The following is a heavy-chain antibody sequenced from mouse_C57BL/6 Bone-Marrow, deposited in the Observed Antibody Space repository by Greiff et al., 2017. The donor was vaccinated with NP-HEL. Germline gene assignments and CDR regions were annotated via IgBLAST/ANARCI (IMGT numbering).Heavy chain of an antibody. CDR2: ISNGGGST. CDR3: ARQPYSNYVPWFAY. J-gene: IGHJ3*01. Sequence: EVMLVESGGGLVQPGGSLKLSCAASGFTFSDYYMYWVRQTPEKRLEWVAYISNGGGSTYYPDTVKGRFTISRDNAKNTLYLQMSRLKSEDTAMYYCARQPYSNYVPWFAYWGQGTLVTVSA. D-gene: IGHD2-5*01. V-gene: IGHV5-12*01. CDR1: GFTFSDYY.